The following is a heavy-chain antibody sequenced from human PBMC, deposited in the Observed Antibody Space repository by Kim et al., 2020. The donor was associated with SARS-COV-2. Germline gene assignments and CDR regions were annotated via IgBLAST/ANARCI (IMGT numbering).Heavy chain of an antibody. CDR3: ARAVTRGHLYYFYMDV. D-gene: IGHD4-17*01. CDR2: ISYSGNT. J-gene: IGHJ6*03. CDR1: GGSLNNDDDH. V-gene: IGHV4-30-4*01. Sequence: SETLSLTCTVSGGSLNNDDDHWTWIRQPPGKGLEWVAHISYSGNTYYNPSLKSRLSISLDKSKNQFSLQLISLTGADTAVYFCARAVTRGHLYYFYMDVWGKGTTVTVSS.